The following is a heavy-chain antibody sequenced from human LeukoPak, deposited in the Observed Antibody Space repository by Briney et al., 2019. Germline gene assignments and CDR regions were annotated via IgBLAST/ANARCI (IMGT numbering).Heavy chain of an antibody. CDR1: GFTFSRYW. CDR2: IKQDGSER. Sequence: GGSLRLSCAASGFTFSRYWMSWVRHTPGKGLEWVANIKQDGSERYSVDSVKGRFTISRANAKNSLSLQMNSLRAEDTAVYYCARDLVDIVATTRVWYFDLWGRGTLVTVSS. V-gene: IGHV3-7*03. D-gene: IGHD5-12*01. J-gene: IGHJ2*01. CDR3: ARDLVDIVATTRVWYFDL.